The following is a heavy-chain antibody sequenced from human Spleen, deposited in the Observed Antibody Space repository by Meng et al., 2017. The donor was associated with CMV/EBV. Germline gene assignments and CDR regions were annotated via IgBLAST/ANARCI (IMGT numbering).Heavy chain of an antibody. Sequence: SGSTFTGYYMHWARQAPGQGLEWMGWINPNSGGTNYAQKFQGRVTMTRDTSISTAYMELSRLRSDDTAVYYCARVWSLAARVYYFDYWGQGTLVTVSS. CDR3: ARVWSLAARVYYFDY. CDR2: INPNSGGT. V-gene: IGHV1-2*02. D-gene: IGHD6-6*01. CDR1: GSTFTGYY. J-gene: IGHJ4*02.